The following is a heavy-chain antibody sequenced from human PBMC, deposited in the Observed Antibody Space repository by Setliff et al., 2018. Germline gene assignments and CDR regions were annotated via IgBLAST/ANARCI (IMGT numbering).Heavy chain of an antibody. CDR3: ARGRQQLVPTSY. D-gene: IGHD6-13*01. J-gene: IGHJ4*02. CDR2: ISSSSSYI. Sequence: GSLRLSCAASGFTFSTYSLNWVRQTPGKGLEWVSSISSSSSYIYYADSVKGRFTISRDNAKNSLSLQMNSLRAEDTAVYYCARGRQQLVPTSYWDQGTLVTVSS. V-gene: IGHV3-21*01. CDR1: GFTFSTYS.